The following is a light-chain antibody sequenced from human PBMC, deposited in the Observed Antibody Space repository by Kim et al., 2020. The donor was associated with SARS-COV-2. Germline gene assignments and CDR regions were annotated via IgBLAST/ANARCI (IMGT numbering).Light chain of an antibody. CDR1: SSDIGRYNY. CDR2: DVS. CDR3: SSYTDSNTLI. J-gene: IGLJ2*01. V-gene: IGLV2-8*01. Sequence: QSALTQPPSASGSPGQSVTISCTGTSSDIGRYNYVSWYQNHPGRAPKLIIYDVSRRPSGVPDRFSGSRSANTASLTVSGLQAEDEADYYCSSYTDSNTLIFGGGTKLTVL.